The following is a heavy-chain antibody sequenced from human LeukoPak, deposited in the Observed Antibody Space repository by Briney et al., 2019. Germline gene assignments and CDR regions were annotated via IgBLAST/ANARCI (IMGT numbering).Heavy chain of an antibody. D-gene: IGHD2-8*01. CDR1: GGSISSSSYY. CDR2: IYYSGST. J-gene: IGHJ4*02. Sequence: SETLSLTCTVSGGSISSSSYYWGWIRQPPGKGLEWIGSIYYSGSTYYNPSLKSRVTMSVDTSTNQFSLKLSYVTAADTAVYYCARGKNGFYFDYWGQGALVTVSS. CDR3: ARGKNGFYFDY. V-gene: IGHV4-39*07.